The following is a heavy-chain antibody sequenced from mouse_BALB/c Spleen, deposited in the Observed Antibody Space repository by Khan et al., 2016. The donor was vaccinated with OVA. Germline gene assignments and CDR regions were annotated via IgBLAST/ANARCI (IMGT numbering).Heavy chain of an antibody. CDR1: GYSITSGYG. CDR2: ISYSGST. Sequence: EVQLQQSGPGLVKPSQSLSLTCTVTGYSITSGYGWNWIRQFPGNKLEWMGYISYSGSTNYNPSLKSRISITRDTSKNQFFLQLNSLTTEDTATYYCARTARIKYWGQGTTLTVSS. V-gene: IGHV3-2*02. CDR3: ARTARIKY. J-gene: IGHJ2*01. D-gene: IGHD1-2*01.